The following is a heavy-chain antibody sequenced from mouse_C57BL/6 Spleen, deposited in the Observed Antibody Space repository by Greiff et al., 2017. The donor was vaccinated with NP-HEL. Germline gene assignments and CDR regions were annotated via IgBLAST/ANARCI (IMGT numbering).Heavy chain of an antibody. Sequence: DVMLVESGGGLVQPGGSLSLSCAASGFTFTDYYMSWVRQPPGKALEWLGFIRNKANGYTTEYSASVKGRFTISRDNSQSILYLQMNALRAEDSATYYCARFGSSPYFDYWGQGTTLTVSS. J-gene: IGHJ2*01. CDR3: ARFGSSPYFDY. CDR2: IRNKANGYTT. CDR1: GFTFTDYY. D-gene: IGHD1-1*01. V-gene: IGHV7-3*01.